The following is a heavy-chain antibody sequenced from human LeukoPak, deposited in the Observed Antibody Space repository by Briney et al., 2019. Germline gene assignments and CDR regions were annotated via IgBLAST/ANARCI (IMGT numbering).Heavy chain of an antibody. D-gene: IGHD3-16*01. CDR2: INPSGGTT. CDR3: ARVRGGGHYFDY. Sequence: ASVKVSCKASGYTFTSYYVLWVRQAPGQGLEWMGIINPSGGTTNYAQKFQGRVTMTRDTSTSTVHMEPSSLRSEDTAVYYCARVRGGGHYFDYWGQGTLVTVSS. V-gene: IGHV1-46*01. CDR1: GYTFTSYY. J-gene: IGHJ4*02.